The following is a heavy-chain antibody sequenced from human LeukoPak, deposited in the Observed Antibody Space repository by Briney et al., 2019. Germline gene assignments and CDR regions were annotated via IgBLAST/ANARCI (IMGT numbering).Heavy chain of an antibody. J-gene: IGHJ4*02. CDR3: ARAHTSSWYMDY. D-gene: IGHD6-13*01. Sequence: PSETLSLTCTVSGGSISSSSYYWGWIRQPPGKGLEWIGYIYYSGSTNYNPSLKSRVTISVDTSENQLSLKLSSVTAADTALYYCARAHTSSWYMDYWGQGTLVTVSS. CDR2: IYYSGST. V-gene: IGHV4-61*05. CDR1: GGSISSSSYY.